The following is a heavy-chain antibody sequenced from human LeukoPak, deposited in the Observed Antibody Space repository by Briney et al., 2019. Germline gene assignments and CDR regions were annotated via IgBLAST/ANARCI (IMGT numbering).Heavy chain of an antibody. D-gene: IGHD6-13*01. CDR3: ARAGSTSWSFYYGLDV. Sequence: SETLSLTCTVSGDSISSYYWSWIRQPPGKGLEWIGYIYYSGSTNCNPSLKSRVTISVDTSKNQFSLKLSSVTAADTAVYYCARAGSTSWSFYYGLDVWGQGTTVTVSS. CDR2: IYYSGST. J-gene: IGHJ6*02. CDR1: GDSISSYY. V-gene: IGHV4-59*01.